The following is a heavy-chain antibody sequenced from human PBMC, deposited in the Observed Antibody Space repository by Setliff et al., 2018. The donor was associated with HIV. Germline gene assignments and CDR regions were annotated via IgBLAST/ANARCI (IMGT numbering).Heavy chain of an antibody. CDR3: AKSCDVPSKPGPYYYSMDV. J-gene: IGHJ6*03. CDR1: GFTFSDYS. V-gene: IGHV3-30*02. CDR2: IRYDASNK. Sequence: GESLKISCAPSGFTFSDYSIHWVRQAPGKGLEWLTYIRYDASNKFYADSVKGRFTISRDNSKNTLFLQLNSLRVDDTAVYNCAKSCDVPSKPGPYYYSMDVWGKGTTVTVSS. D-gene: IGHD2-2*01.